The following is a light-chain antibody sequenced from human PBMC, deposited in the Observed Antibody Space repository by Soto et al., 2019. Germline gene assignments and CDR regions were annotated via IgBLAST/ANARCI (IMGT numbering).Light chain of an antibody. CDR1: QDINIY. J-gene: IGKJ5*01. CDR2: HSS. Sequence: DIQMTQSPSSLFASVGDRVTITCQATQDINIYLNWYQQKPGKAPNLLIYHSSNLEIGVPSRFSGSGSGTHFTFTTSSLQTEDIGTYYCQQDDILPITFGRGTRLEIK. V-gene: IGKV1-33*01. CDR3: QQDDILPIT.